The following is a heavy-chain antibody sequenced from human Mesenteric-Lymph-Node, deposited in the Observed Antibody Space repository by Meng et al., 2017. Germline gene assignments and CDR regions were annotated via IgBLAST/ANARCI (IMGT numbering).Heavy chain of an antibody. J-gene: IGHJ4*01. CDR1: GFTFRNYD. CDR2: IGTVGDT. CDR3: VREALGVDWQPLDH. D-gene: IGHD3-9*01. Sequence: EVQLVESGGGLVQPGGSLSLSCAASGFTFRNYDMHWVRQATGEGLEWVAAIGTVGDTYYPGSVKGRFTISRDDAKNSLYLQMNSLRAGDTGVYYCVREALGVDWQPLDHWGHGTLVTVSS. V-gene: IGHV3-13*01.